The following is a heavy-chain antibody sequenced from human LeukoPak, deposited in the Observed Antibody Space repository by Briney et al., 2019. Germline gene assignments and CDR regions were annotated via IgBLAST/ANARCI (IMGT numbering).Heavy chain of an antibody. D-gene: IGHD3-22*01. V-gene: IGHV3-23*01. CDR1: EFTFSSYV. Sequence: GGSLRLSCAASEFTFSSYVMSWVRQAPGKGLEWVSAISGSGGNTYYADSVKGRFTISRDNSKNTLYLQMNSLRAEDTAVYYCAKPAYDSSDFRWGQGTLVTVSS. J-gene: IGHJ4*02. CDR3: AKPAYDSSDFR. CDR2: ISGSGGNT.